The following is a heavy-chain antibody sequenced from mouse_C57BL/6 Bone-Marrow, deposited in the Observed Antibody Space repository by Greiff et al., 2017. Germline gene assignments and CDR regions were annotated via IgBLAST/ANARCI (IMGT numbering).Heavy chain of an antibody. Sequence: VQRVESGTELVRPGASVKLSCKTSGYIFTSFWIHWVKQRCGQGLEWIGRIYPGTGSTYYNEKFKGKATVTADKSSSTASMQLSSLKSEDSAVYFCARADYDVTAMDYWGQGTAVTVSS. V-gene: IGHV1S132*01. CDR2: IYPGTGST. J-gene: IGHJ4*01. CDR1: GYIFTSFW. CDR3: ARADYDVTAMDY. D-gene: IGHD2-4*01.